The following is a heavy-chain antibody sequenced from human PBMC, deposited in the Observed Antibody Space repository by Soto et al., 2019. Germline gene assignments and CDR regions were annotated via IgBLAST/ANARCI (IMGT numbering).Heavy chain of an antibody. Sequence: QVQLVESGGGVVQPGRSLRLSCAASGFTFSSDGMHWVRQAPGKRLEWVAVISYDGSNKYYADSVKGRFTISRDNSKNSLYLQMNSLRAEDTAVYYCAKGSTAMTYFDYWGQGTLVTVSS. CDR1: GFTFSSDG. D-gene: IGHD5-18*01. V-gene: IGHV3-30*18. CDR2: ISYDGSNK. J-gene: IGHJ4*02. CDR3: AKGSTAMTYFDY.